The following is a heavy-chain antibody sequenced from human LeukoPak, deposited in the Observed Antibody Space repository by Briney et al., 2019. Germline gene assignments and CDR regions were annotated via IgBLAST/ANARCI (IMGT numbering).Heavy chain of an antibody. Sequence: SETLSLTCSVSGGSISNYYWNWLRQPVGKGLEWIGRIYASGSTNYNPSLKSRVTISMDKSKNHFSLNLKSVTAADTAFYYCARDFYGDDGHHPFDYWGQGIQVIVSS. CDR2: IYASGST. V-gene: IGHV4-4*07. CDR3: ARDFYGDDGHHPFDY. D-gene: IGHD2/OR15-2a*01. CDR1: GGSISNYY. J-gene: IGHJ4*02.